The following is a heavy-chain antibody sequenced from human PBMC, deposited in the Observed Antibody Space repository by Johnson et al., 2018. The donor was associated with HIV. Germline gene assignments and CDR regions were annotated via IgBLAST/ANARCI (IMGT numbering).Heavy chain of an antibody. CDR3: ASQLGATGAFDI. CDR2: INSDGSST. J-gene: IGHJ3*02. V-gene: IGHV3-74*02. D-gene: IGHD1-26*01. Sequence: VQLVESGGVVVQPGGSLRLSCVASGFTFSNAWMHWVRQAPGKGLVWVSRINSDGSSTSYAASVKGRFTISRDNAKNSLYLQMNTLRAEDTALYYCASQLGATGAFDIWGQGTMVTVSS. CDR1: GFTFSNAW.